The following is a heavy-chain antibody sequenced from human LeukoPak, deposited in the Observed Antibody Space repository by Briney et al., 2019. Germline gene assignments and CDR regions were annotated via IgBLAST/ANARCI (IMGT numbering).Heavy chain of an antibody. V-gene: IGHV1-2*06. Sequence: ASVKVSCKASGYTFTGYYMHWVRQAPGHGLEWMGRINPNSGGTNYAQKFQGRVTMTRDTSISTAYMELSRLRSDDTAVYYCAVLYYYDSSGDYWGQGTLVTVSS. J-gene: IGHJ4*02. CDR1: GYTFTGYY. D-gene: IGHD3-22*01. CDR3: AVLYYYDSSGDY. CDR2: INPNSGGT.